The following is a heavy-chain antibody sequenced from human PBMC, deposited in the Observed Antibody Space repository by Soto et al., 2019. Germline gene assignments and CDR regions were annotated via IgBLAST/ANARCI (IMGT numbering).Heavy chain of an antibody. Sequence: EVHLLESGGDLVQPGGSLTLSCVASGFTFSSYAMSWVRQAPERGLEWVATVTGGRGPTYYADSVKGRFTISRDNSKKARYLLLSGLRADDSCMYYCLQDLWNDMYDSWGQGSLVAVSS. J-gene: IGHJ4*02. V-gene: IGHV3-23*01. CDR1: GFTFSSYA. CDR2: VTGGRGPT. CDR3: LQDLWNDMYDS. D-gene: IGHD1-1*01.